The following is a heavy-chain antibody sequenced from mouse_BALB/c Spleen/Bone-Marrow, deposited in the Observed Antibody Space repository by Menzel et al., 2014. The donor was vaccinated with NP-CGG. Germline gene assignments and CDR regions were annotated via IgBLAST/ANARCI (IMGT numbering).Heavy chain of an antibody. CDR3: AKTYFDC. V-gene: IGHV1S81*02. CDR2: INPSNGRT. J-gene: IGHJ2*01. CDR1: GYTFTSYW. Sequence: QVQLKQSGAELAKPGASVKLSCKASGYTFTSYWMHWVKQRPGQGLEWIGEINPSNGRTNYNEKFKSKATLTVDKSSSTAYMQLSSLISGDSGVYFCAKTYFDCWGQGTTLTVSS.